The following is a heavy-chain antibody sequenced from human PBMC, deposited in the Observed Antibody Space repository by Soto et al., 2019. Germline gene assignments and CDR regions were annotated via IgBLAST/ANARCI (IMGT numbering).Heavy chain of an antibody. V-gene: IGHV1-69*06. CDR1: GVTFSSYA. CDR3: ARDHYGSGSYYNRYYYYYYGMDV. D-gene: IGHD3-10*01. Sequence: SLKVSCKASGVTFSSYAISWVRQAPGQGLEWMGGIIPIFGTANYAQKFQGRVTMTADTSTSTVYMELSSLRSEDTAVYYCARDHYGSGSYYNRYYYYYYGMDVWGQGTTVTAP. J-gene: IGHJ6*02. CDR2: IIPIFGTA.